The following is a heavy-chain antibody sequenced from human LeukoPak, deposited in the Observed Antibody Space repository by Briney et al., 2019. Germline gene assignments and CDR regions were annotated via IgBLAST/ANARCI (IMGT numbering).Heavy chain of an antibody. Sequence: ASVKVSCKASGYTFIRNGISWVRQAPGQGLEWMGWISPYNENTKYLQMLQGRVTLTTDTSTSTAHMELRSLTSDDTAVYYCAREESIGRYQFLHDYWGQGTLVTVSS. CDR3: AREESIGRYQFLHDY. D-gene: IGHD1-26*01. V-gene: IGHV1-18*01. CDR1: GYTFIRNG. CDR2: ISPYNENT. J-gene: IGHJ4*02.